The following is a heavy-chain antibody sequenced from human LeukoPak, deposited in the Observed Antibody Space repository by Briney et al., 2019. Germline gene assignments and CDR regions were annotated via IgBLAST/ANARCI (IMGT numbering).Heavy chain of an antibody. CDR1: GFTFGDYA. CDR3: TRQWTVAGTDYFDY. D-gene: IGHD6-19*01. Sequence: GGSLRLSCTASGFTFGDYAMSWFRQAPGKGLEWVGFIRSKAYGGTTEYAASVEGRFTISRDDSKGIAYLQMNSLKTEDTAVYYCTRQWTVAGTDYFDYWGQGTLVTVSS. V-gene: IGHV3-49*03. J-gene: IGHJ4*02. CDR2: IRSKAYGGTT.